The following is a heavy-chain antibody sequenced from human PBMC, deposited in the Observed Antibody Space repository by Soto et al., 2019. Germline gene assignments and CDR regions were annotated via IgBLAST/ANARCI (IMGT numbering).Heavy chain of an antibody. J-gene: IGHJ6*03. CDR2: VWYDGNNK. CDR1: GFSFSSHG. CDR3: ARGNGGYYYYMDV. D-gene: IGHD3-10*01. Sequence: GGSLRLSCVASGFSFSSHGIHWVRQAPGKGLEWVAVVWYDGNNKYYADSVKGRFTVSRDNSKNTMYLQMNSLRAEYTSVYFCARGNGGYYYYMDVWGKGTTVTVSS. V-gene: IGHV3-33*01.